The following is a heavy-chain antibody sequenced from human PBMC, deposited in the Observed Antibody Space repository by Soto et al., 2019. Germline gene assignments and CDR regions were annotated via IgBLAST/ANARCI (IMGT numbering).Heavy chain of an antibody. CDR2: IIPIFGTA. J-gene: IGHJ4*02. Sequence: VASVKVSCKASGGTFSSYAISWVRQAPGQGLEWMGAIIPIFGTANYAQKFQGRVTITADESTSTAYMELSSLRSEDTAVYYCARVAGTGLSDYFDYWGQGTLVTVSS. V-gene: IGHV1-69*13. CDR1: GGTFSSYA. D-gene: IGHD6-19*01. CDR3: ARVAGTGLSDYFDY.